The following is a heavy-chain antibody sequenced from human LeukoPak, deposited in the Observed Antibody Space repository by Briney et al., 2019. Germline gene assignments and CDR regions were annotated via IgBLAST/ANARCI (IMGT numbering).Heavy chain of an antibody. Sequence: GGSLRLSCAASGFTFSSHSMSWVRQAPGRGLQWVSSTYIAGKTFHADSVRGRFTASRDNSKNIYYLQMNSLRAEDTAIYYCTRDTKNWGQGTLVTVSS. CDR3: TRDTKN. D-gene: IGHD1-1*01. V-gene: IGHV3-53*01. CDR2: TYIAGKT. J-gene: IGHJ4*02. CDR1: GFTFSSHS.